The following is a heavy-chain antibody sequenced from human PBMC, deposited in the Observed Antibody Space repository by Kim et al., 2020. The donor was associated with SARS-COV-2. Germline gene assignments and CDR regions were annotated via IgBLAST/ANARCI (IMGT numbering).Heavy chain of an antibody. V-gene: IGHV3-23*01. Sequence: GGSLRLSCAASGFTFSSYAMSWVRQAPGKGLEWVSAISGSGGSTYYADSVKGRFTISRDNSKNTLYLQMNSLRAEDTAVYYCAKDRGAGTYCTNGVCYNDVRGGFDPWGQGTLVTVSS. CDR3: AKDRGAGTYCTNGVCYNDVRGGFDP. D-gene: IGHD2-8*01. CDR1: GFTFSSYA. J-gene: IGHJ5*02. CDR2: ISGSGGST.